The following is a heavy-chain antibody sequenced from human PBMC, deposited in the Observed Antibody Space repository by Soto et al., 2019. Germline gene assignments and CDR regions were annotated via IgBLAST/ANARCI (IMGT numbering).Heavy chain of an antibody. V-gene: IGHV4-59*01. J-gene: IGHJ5*02. CDR3: ARSISGDPWFDP. Sequence: SETLSLTCTVSGGSISSYYWSRIRQPPGKGLEWIGYIFHSGSTNYRPSLKSRVTISIDTSRNQFSLKLSSVTAADTAIYYCARSISGDPWFDPWGQGTLVTVSS. CDR1: GGSISSYY. D-gene: IGHD6-6*01. CDR2: IFHSGST.